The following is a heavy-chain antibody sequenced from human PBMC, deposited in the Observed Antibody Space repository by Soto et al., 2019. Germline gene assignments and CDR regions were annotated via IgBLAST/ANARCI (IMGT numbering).Heavy chain of an antibody. CDR1: GGTFSSYT. D-gene: IGHD2-2*01. Sequence: ASVKVSCKASGGTFSSYTISWVRQAPGQGLEWMGWISAYNGNTNYAQKLQGRVTMTTDTSTSTAYMELRSLRSDDTAVYYCARSYCSSTSCYYYYYYMDVWGKGTTVTVSS. J-gene: IGHJ6*03. CDR2: ISAYNGNT. V-gene: IGHV1-18*01. CDR3: ARSYCSSTSCYYYYYYMDV.